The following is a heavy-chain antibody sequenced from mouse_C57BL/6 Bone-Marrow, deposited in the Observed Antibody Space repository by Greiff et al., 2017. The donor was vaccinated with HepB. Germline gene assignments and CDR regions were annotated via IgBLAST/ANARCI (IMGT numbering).Heavy chain of an antibody. CDR2: INPSSGYT. J-gene: IGHJ2*01. Sequence: QVHVKQSGAELAKPGASVKLSCKASGYTFTSYWMHWVKQRPGQGPEWIGYINPSSGYTKYNQKFKDKATLTADKSSSTAYMQLSSLTYEDSAVYYCARQLRPYFDYWGQGTTLTVSS. D-gene: IGHD3-2*02. V-gene: IGHV1-7*01. CDR3: ARQLRPYFDY. CDR1: GYTFTSYW.